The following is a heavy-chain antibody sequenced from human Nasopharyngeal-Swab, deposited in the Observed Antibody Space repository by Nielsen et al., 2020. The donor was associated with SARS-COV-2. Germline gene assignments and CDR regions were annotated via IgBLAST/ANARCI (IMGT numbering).Heavy chain of an antibody. CDR2: IAWDDDK. CDR3: ARYIPTGGMDV. V-gene: IGHV2-70*11. CDR1: GFSLSTSGMC. J-gene: IGHJ6*02. D-gene: IGHD2-2*02. Sequence: SGPTLVTPTQTLTLTCSFSGFSLSTSGMCVRWMRQTPGKALEWLARIAWDDDKYYSTSLKTRLTISKDTSKDQVVLTMTNMDPLDTATYYCARYIPTGGMDVWGQGTTVTVSS.